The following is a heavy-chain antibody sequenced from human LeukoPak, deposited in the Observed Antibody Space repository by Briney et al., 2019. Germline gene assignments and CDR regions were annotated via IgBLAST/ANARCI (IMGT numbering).Heavy chain of an antibody. D-gene: IGHD3-22*01. CDR1: GGTFSSYA. Sequence: VKVSCKASGGTFSSYAISWVRQAPGQGLEWMGGIIPIFGTANYAQKFQGRVTITADESTSTAYMELSSLRAEDTAVYYCAKDLLYHYHSSPIDYWGQGTLVTVSS. CDR3: AKDLLYHYHSSPIDY. CDR2: IIPIFGTA. V-gene: IGHV1-69*01. J-gene: IGHJ4*02.